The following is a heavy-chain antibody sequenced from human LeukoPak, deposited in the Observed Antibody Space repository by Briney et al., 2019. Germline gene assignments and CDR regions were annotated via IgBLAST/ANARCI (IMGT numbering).Heavy chain of an antibody. Sequence: ASVKVSCKASGYTFTSYYMHWVRQAPGQGLEWMGIINPSGGSASYAQKFQGRVTMTRDTSISTAYMELSRLRSDDTAVYYCARDLGTTGTNWFDPWGQGTLVTVSS. CDR2: INPSGGSA. V-gene: IGHV1-46*01. CDR3: ARDLGTTGTNWFDP. J-gene: IGHJ5*02. CDR1: GYTFTSYY. D-gene: IGHD4-11*01.